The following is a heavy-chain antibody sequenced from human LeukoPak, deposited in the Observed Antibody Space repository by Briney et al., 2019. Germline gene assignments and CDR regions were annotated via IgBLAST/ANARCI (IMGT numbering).Heavy chain of an antibody. J-gene: IGHJ4*02. CDR1: GYTFTTYH. D-gene: IGHD1-26*01. CDR3: ARGLGSGSYYGY. CDR2: INPSGGST. Sequence: SVKVSCKASGYTFTTYHMHWVRQAPGQGLEWMGIINPSGGSTSYPQKFQGRVTMTRDTSTSTVYMEVSSLTSDDTAVYYCARGLGSGSYYGYWGQGTLVTVSS. V-gene: IGHV1-46*01.